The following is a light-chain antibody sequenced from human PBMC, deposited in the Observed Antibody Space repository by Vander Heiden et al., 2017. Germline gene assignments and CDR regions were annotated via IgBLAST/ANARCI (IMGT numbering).Light chain of an antibody. CDR3: QSYDSRGFV. Sequence: SVLTQPPSASGAPGQRVTTACTGSSSNIGAGSDVHRYQHLPGTAPRLLICANTNRPAGVPDRFSGSKSGTSASLAITGLQAEDEADYYCQSYDSRGFVFGTGTKVAVL. CDR1: SSNIGAGSD. J-gene: IGLJ1*01. V-gene: IGLV1-40*01. CDR2: ANT.